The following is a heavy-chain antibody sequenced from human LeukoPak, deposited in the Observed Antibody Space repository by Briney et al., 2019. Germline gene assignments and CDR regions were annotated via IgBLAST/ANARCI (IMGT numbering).Heavy chain of an antibody. CDR3: ARADWGLLITFGGVISLQDAFDI. D-gene: IGHD3-16*01. J-gene: IGHJ3*02. CDR1: GGSFSGYK. Sequence: SETLSLTCAVYGGSFSGYKWSWIRQPPGKGLEWIGEINHSGSTNYNPSLKSRVTISVDTSKNQFSLKLSSVTAADTAVYYCARADWGLLITFGGVISLQDAFDIWGQGTMVTVSS. CDR2: INHSGST. V-gene: IGHV4-34*01.